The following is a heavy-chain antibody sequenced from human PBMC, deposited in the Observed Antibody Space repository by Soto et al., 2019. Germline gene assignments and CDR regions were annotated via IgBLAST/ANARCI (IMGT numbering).Heavy chain of an antibody. CDR3: ARGRITMVRGPDAFDI. CDR1: GFTFSSYS. J-gene: IGHJ3*02. CDR2: ISSSSSYI. Sequence: GGSLRLSCAASGFTFSSYSMNWVRHAPGKGLEWVSSISSSSSYIYYADSVKGRFTISRDNAKNSLYLQMNSLRAEDTAVYYCARGRITMVRGPDAFDIWGQGTMVTVSS. V-gene: IGHV3-21*01. D-gene: IGHD3-10*01.